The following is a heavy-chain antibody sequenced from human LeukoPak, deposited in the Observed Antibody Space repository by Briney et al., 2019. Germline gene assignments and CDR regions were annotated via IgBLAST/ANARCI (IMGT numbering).Heavy chain of an antibody. CDR2: IYTSGST. V-gene: IGHV4-61*02. CDR1: GGSISSGSYY. D-gene: IGHD1-26*01. CDR3: ARLGRVGTISWVDY. Sequence: PSETLSLTCTVSGGSISSGSYYWSWIRQPAGKGLEWIGRIYTSGSTNYNPSLKSRVTISVDTSKNQFSLKLSSVTAADTAVYYCARLGRVGTISWVDYWGQGTLVTVSS. J-gene: IGHJ4*02.